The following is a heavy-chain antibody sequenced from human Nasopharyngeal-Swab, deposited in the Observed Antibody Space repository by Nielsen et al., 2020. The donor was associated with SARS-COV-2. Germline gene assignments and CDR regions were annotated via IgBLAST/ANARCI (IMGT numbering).Heavy chain of an antibody. Sequence: GGSLRLSCVASGFTFSDYYMAWIPQAPGKGLEWVSYIITSGTTTDSADSVKGRFTISRDTATNLLYLQMSSLRGEDTAVYFCAREKGYQVLLDYYYHGLDVWGHGTAVTVSS. CDR3: AREKGYQVLLDYYYHGLDV. V-gene: IGHV3-11*01. J-gene: IGHJ6*02. CDR2: IITSGTTT. D-gene: IGHD3-10*01. CDR1: GFTFSDYY.